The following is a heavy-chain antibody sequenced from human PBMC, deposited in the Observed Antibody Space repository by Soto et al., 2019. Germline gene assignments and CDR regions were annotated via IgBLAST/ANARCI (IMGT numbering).Heavy chain of an antibody. J-gene: IGHJ4*02. Sequence: GGSLRLSCAASGFTFNSYWVSWVRQASGKGLEWVANIKQDGSEKYYVDSVKGRFTISRDNAKNSLYLQMNSLRAEDTAVYYCARANFWSGYKYYFDYWGQGTLVTVSS. CDR2: IKQDGSEK. CDR3: ARANFWSGYKYYFDY. V-gene: IGHV3-7*01. CDR1: GFTFNSYW. D-gene: IGHD3-3*01.